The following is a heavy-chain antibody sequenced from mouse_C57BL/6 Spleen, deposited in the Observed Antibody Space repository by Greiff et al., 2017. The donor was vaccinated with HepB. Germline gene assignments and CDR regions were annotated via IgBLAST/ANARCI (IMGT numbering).Heavy chain of an antibody. CDR1: GYAFSSYW. CDR3: AREGEYYGSSPYYYAMDY. J-gene: IGHJ4*01. V-gene: IGHV1-80*01. CDR2: IYPGDGDT. D-gene: IGHD1-1*01. Sequence: VQLQQSGAELVKPGASVKISCKSSGYAFSSYWMNWVKQRPGKGLEWIGQIYPGDGDTNYNGKFKGKATLNADKSSSTAYMQLSSLTSEDSAVYFCAREGEYYGSSPYYYAMDYWGQGTSVTVSS.